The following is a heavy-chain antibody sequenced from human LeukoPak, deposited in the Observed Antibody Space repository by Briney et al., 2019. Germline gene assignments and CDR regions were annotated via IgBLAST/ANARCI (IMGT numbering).Heavy chain of an antibody. CDR2: IYANGDT. Sequence: GGSLRLSCAASGITVTNNYWHWFRQAPGKGLEWVSIIYANGDTLYAASVRGRFTFSRDNSKNTFYLQMNSLRAEDTAIYYCAHGDYPLTYWGQGTLVTVSS. CDR1: GITVTNNY. CDR3: AHGDYPLTY. V-gene: IGHV3-66*01. D-gene: IGHD4-17*01. J-gene: IGHJ4*02.